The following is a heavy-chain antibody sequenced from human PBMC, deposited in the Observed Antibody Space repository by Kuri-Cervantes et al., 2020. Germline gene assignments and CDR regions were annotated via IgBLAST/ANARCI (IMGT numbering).Heavy chain of an antibody. Sequence: GESLKISCAASGFAFGSYTMNWVRQAPGKGLEWVSYISSSGSTIYYADSVKGRFTISRDNAKNSLYLQMNSLRAEDTAVYYCARGERCSSSRYWGQGTLVTVSS. CDR1: GFAFGSYT. CDR3: ARGERCSSSRY. V-gene: IGHV3-48*04. D-gene: IGHD6-6*01. CDR2: ISSSGSTI. J-gene: IGHJ4*02.